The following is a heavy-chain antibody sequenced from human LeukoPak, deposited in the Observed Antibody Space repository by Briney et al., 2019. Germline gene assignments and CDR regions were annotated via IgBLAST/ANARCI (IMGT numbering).Heavy chain of an antibody. CDR3: ARDTSTWSSDAFDI. D-gene: IGHD6-13*01. V-gene: IGHV1-2*02. Sequence: ASVKVSCKASGYTFTDYYMHWVRQAPGQGLEWMGWINPNSGGTNYAQKFQDRVTMTRDTSIRTAYMELSRLRSDDTAVYYCARDTSTWSSDAFDIWGQGTMVTVSS. J-gene: IGHJ3*02. CDR1: GYTFTDYY. CDR2: INPNSGGT.